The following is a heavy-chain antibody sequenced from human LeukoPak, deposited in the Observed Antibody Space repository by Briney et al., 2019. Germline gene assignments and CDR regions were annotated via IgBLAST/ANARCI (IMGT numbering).Heavy chain of an antibody. CDR3: AREPDRGSYSPDY. CDR1: GFTFSSYS. D-gene: IGHD1-26*01. J-gene: IGHJ4*02. V-gene: IGHV3-21*01. CDR2: ISSSSSYI. Sequence: PGGSLRLSCAASGFTFSSYSMNWVRQAPGKGLEWVSCISSSSSYIYYADSVKGRFTISRDNAKNSLYLQMHSPRAEDTAVYYCAREPDRGSYSPDYWGQGTLVTVSS.